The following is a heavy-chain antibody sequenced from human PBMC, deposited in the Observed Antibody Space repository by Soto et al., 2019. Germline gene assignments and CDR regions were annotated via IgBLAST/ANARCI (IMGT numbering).Heavy chain of an antibody. J-gene: IGHJ4*02. CDR1: EITSDDYA. CDR3: AKEDTTGFSAYYFDY. D-gene: IGHD3-22*01. Sequence: GGSLRLSCEASEITSDDYAMHWVRQAPGKGLEWVSGINWNGGTTYYADSVKGRLTISRDNSKKTLYLQLNSLRAEDTAVYYCAKEDTTGFSAYYFDYWGQGTQVTVSS. V-gene: IGHV3-23*01. CDR2: INWNGGTT.